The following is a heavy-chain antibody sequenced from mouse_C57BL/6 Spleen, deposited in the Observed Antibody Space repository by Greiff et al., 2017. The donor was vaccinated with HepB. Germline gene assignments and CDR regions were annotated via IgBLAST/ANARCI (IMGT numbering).Heavy chain of an antibody. Sequence: VQLQQSGPGLVKPSQSLSLTCSVTGYSITSGYYWNWIRQFPGNKLEWMGYISYDGSNNYNPSLKNRISITRDTSKNQFFLKLNSVTTEDTATYYCARDYDAPYWGQGTLVTVSA. V-gene: IGHV3-6*01. CDR2: ISYDGSN. CDR1: GYSITSGYY. D-gene: IGHD2-12*01. CDR3: ARDYDAPY. J-gene: IGHJ3*01.